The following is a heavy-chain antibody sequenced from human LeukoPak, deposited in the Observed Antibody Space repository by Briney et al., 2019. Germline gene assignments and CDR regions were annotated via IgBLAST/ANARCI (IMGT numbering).Heavy chain of an antibody. Sequence: GGSLRLSCAASGFTFDDYAMHWVRQAPGKGLEWVPGISWNSGRIGYVDCVKGRFTISRDNAKNSLYLQMNSLRAEDTALYYCAKAFPVDTAAFDIWGQGTMVTVSS. CDR2: ISWNSGRI. J-gene: IGHJ3*02. CDR3: AKAFPVDTAAFDI. D-gene: IGHD5-18*01. CDR1: GFTFDDYA. V-gene: IGHV3-9*01.